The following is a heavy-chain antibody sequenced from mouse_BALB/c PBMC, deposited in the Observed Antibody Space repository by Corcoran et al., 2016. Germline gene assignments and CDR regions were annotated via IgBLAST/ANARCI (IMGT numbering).Heavy chain of an antibody. D-gene: IGHD2-14*01. V-gene: IGHV14-3*02. CDR1: GFNIKDTY. J-gene: IGHJ2*01. CDR2: IVPANGNT. Sequence: EVQLQQSGAELVKPGASVKLSCTASGFNIKDTYMHWVKQRPEQGLEWIGRIVPANGNTKYDPKFQGKATITADTSSNTAYLQLSSLTSEDTAVDYCGRGGYDVDYFDYWGQGTTLTVSS. CDR3: GRGGYDVDYFDY.